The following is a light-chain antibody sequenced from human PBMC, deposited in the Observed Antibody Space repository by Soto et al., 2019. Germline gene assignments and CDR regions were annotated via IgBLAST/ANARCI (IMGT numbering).Light chain of an antibody. Sequence: DGGMTKSKASLAVSVGERATIGCRSSQTILSGSNNRNCLAWYQQKPGQPPKLLVYWASTRESGVPDRFSGSGSGTDFTLTISSLQAEDVAVYSCQQYYSSPRTFGQGTKVDI. CDR3: QQYYSSPRT. CDR2: WAS. J-gene: IGKJ1*01. V-gene: IGKV4-1*01. CDR1: QTILSGSNNRNC.